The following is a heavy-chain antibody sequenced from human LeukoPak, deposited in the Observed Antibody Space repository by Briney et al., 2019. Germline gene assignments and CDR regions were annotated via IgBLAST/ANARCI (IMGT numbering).Heavy chain of an antibody. D-gene: IGHD2-2*01. CDR2: IGSNGGGT. CDR3: ARSNCSTTDCLFNPFDI. CDR1: GFTYNSYA. Sequence: GGSLRLSCAASGFTYNSYAMHWVRQAPGKGLEYVSVIGSNGGGTYYADSVKGRFTISRDNSKNTLYLQMGSLRAEDMAVYYCARSNCSTTDCLFNPFDIWGQGTMVTVSS. J-gene: IGHJ3*02. V-gene: IGHV3-64*02.